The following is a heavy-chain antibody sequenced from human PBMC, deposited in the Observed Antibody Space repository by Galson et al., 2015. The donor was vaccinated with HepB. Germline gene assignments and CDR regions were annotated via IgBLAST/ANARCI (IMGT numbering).Heavy chain of an antibody. CDR1: GFTFSSYA. CDR2: ISQSGGST. D-gene: IGHD6-19*01. Sequence: SLRLSCAASGFTFSSYAMSWVRQAPGMGLEWVSGISQSGGSTKYADSVRGRFTISRDNSKNTLFLQMNSLRADDTAVYYCAKAHRNVQWPFLGNDDWGQGALGTVSP. CDR3: AKAHRNVQWPFLGNDD. V-gene: IGHV3-23*01. J-gene: IGHJ4*02.